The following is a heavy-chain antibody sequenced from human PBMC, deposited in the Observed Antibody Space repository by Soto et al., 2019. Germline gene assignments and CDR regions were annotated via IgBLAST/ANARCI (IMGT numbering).Heavy chain of an antibody. J-gene: IGHJ4*02. Sequence: SETLSLTCTVSGGSISSGGYYWSWIRQHPGKGLEWIGYIYYSGSTYYNPSLKSRVTISVDTSKNQFSLKLSSVTAADTAVYYCARSITMIVVAPGVYFDYWGQGTLVTVS. CDR1: GGSISSGGYY. D-gene: IGHD3-22*01. V-gene: IGHV4-31*03. CDR2: IYYSGST. CDR3: ARSITMIVVAPGVYFDY.